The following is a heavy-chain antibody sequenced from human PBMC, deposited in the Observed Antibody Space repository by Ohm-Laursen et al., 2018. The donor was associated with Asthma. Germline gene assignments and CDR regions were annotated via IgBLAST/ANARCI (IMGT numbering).Heavy chain of an antibody. CDR1: GFPFRAYD. D-gene: IGHD3/OR15-3a*01. V-gene: IGHV3-64*04. CDR2: ITNNEGRT. CDR3: ARDLMDWYSPSLDF. J-gene: IGHJ4*02. Sequence: SLRLSCTASGFPFRAYDMNWVRQAPGKGLEYVSGITNNEGRTYYGDSAKGRFTISRDNFNDRLYIQMNSLRPDDTAVYFCARDLMDWYSPSLDFWGQGTLVTVSS.